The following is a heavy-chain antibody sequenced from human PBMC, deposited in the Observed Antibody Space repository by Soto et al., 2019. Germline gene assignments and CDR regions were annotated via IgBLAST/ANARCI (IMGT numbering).Heavy chain of an antibody. CDR2: IYYSGST. J-gene: IGHJ5*02. V-gene: IGHV4-59*01. CDR1: GDSISTYD. CDR3: ARAMGYYASGSYFDP. D-gene: IGHD3-10*01. Sequence: SETLSLTCSVSGDSISTYDWSWIRQPPGKGLEWIGYIYYSGSTNYNPSLKSRVIISVDTSKNQFSLKLTSVTAADTAVYYCARAMGYYASGSYFDPWGQGIFVTVSS.